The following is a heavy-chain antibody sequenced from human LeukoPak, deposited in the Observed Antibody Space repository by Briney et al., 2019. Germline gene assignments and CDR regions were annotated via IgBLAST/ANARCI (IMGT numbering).Heavy chain of an antibody. J-gene: IGHJ6*01. Sequence: GRSLRLSCAASGFTFSSHGMHSGRQAPGKGLEAGAGISKDGSKKYYVDTVKGRLTISRENSKKTLDLQMNSLRVQEPAVYCSARYRYDTGYVMDVWGQGTTVTVSS. CDR3: ARYRYDTGYVMDV. CDR1: GFTFSSHG. D-gene: IGHD3-22*01. CDR2: ISKDGSKK. V-gene: IGHV3-30*03.